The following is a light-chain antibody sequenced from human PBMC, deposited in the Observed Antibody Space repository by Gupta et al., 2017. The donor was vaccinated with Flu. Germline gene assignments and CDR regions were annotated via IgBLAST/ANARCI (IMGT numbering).Light chain of an antibody. V-gene: IGLV3-25*02. Sequence: SYGLTQPPSLSVFPGETARITCSGDALPKQYAYWYQQKPGQAPVLVMSKDTERPSGIPERFSGSKSGTTATLTITGVQAEDEADYYCPSADIDATYEVFGGGTKLTVL. CDR3: PSADIDATYEV. CDR1: ALPKQY. J-gene: IGLJ2*01. CDR2: KDT.